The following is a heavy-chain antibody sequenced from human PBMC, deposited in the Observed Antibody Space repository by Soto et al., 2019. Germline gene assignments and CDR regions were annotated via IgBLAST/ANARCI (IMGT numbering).Heavy chain of an antibody. CDR1: GDSISGGASF. D-gene: IGHD2-2*01. J-gene: IGHJ5*02. V-gene: IGHV4-31*03. CDR2: VYYSGSS. CDR3: AKLSCTSSTCYFPGWFDP. Sequence: SETLSLTCTVSGDSISGGASFCSWIRQPPGKGLEWIANVYYSGSSYYNPSLKSRLTISVDTTKNQFSLQLKSMTAADTAVYYCAKLSCTSSTCYFPGWFDPWGQGTLVTVSS.